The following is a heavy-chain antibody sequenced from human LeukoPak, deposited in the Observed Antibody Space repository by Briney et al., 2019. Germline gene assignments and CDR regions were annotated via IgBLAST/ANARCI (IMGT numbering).Heavy chain of an antibody. V-gene: IGHV4-4*02. D-gene: IGHD3-22*01. CDR2: IYHSGST. Sequence: SETLSLTCAVSGGSISSSNWWSWVRQPPGKGLEWIGEIYHSGSTNYNPSLKSRVTISVDTSKNQFSLKLSSVTAADTAVYYCARHGAYYDSSGYYYVGPRIFDYWGQGTLVTVSS. CDR3: ARHGAYYDSSGYYYVGPRIFDY. J-gene: IGHJ4*02. CDR1: GGSISSSNW.